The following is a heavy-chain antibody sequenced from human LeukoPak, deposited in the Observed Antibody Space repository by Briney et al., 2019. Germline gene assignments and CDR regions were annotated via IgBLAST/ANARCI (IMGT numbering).Heavy chain of an antibody. V-gene: IGHV3-11*04. Sequence: GGSLRLSCVASGFTFSDYYMSWIRQAPGKGLEWISYITNSGSTTFYADSVKGRFSISRDNANNSLFLQMNSLRAEDTAVYYCTRDVRLRHKYYYMDVWGKGTTVTVSS. CDR3: TRDVRLRHKYYYMDV. J-gene: IGHJ6*03. CDR2: ITNSGSTT. CDR1: GFTFSDYY. D-gene: IGHD4-17*01.